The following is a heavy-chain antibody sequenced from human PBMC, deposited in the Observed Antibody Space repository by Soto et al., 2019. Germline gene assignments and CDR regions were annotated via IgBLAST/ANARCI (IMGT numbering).Heavy chain of an antibody. J-gene: IGHJ3*02. CDR1: GYTFTSYY. V-gene: IGHV1-8*01. D-gene: IGHD2-15*01. Sequence: ASVKVSCKASGYTFTSYYINWVLQATGQGLEWMGWMNPNSGNTGYAQKFQGRVTMTRNTSISTAYMELSSLRSEDTAVYYCARVYCSGGSCYPGAFDIWGQGTMVTVSS. CDR3: ARVYCSGGSCYPGAFDI. CDR2: MNPNSGNT.